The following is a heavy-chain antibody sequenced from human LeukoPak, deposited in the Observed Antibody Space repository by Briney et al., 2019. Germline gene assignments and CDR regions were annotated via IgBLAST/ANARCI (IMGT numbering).Heavy chain of an antibody. CDR2: MNPKSGNR. D-gene: IGHD3-3*01. V-gene: IGHV1-8*03. CDR3: ARARRPIQFLDEY. Sequence: ASVKGSCKASGYTFTSYDINLVRQTTGQGLERMGWMNPKSGNRGYVQKFQGRVTITSDTSTSTAYMELGSLRSEDTAVYYCARARRPIQFLDEYWGQGTLVTVSS. CDR1: GYTFTSYD. J-gene: IGHJ4*02.